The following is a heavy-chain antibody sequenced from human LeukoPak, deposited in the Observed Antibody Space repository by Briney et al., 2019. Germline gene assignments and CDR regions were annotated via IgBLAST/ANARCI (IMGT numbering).Heavy chain of an antibody. J-gene: IGHJ4*02. CDR2: INHSGST. CDR1: GGSFSGYY. V-gene: IGHV4-34*01. D-gene: IGHD2-2*01. CDR3: ARVRTSHCVDY. Sequence: PSETLSLTCAVYGGSFSGYYWSWIRQPPGKGLEWIGEINHSGSTNYNPSLKSRVTISVDTSKNQFSLKLSSVTAADTAVYYCARVRTSHCVDYWGQGTLVTVSS.